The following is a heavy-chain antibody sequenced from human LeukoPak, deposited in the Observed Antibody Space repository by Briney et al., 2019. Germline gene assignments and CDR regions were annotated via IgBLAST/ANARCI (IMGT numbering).Heavy chain of an antibody. CDR3: AKGASAVAGTGFNWFDP. J-gene: IGHJ5*02. D-gene: IGHD6-19*01. V-gene: IGHV1-69*05. CDR1: GGTFSSYA. CDR2: IIPIFGTA. Sequence: ASVKVSRKASGGTFSSYAISWVRQAPGQGLEWMGGIIPIFGTANYAQKFQGRVTITTDESTSTAYMELRSLRSEDTAVYYCAKGASAVAGTGFNWFDPWGQGTLVTVSS.